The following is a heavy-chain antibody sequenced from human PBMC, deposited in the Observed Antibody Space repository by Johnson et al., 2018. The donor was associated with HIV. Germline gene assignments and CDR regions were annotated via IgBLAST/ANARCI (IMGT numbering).Heavy chain of an antibody. CDR1: RFTFSDYY. Sequence: QVQLVESGGGLVKPGGSLRLSCAASRFTFSDYYMSWVRQAPGKGLEWVSVISGSGGITYYVDSVTGRFTISRDNAKNSLYLQMNSLRAEDTAVYYCARIPILRYFDWLYDAFDIWGQGTMVTVSS. D-gene: IGHD3-9*01. J-gene: IGHJ3*02. CDR3: ARIPILRYFDWLYDAFDI. V-gene: IGHV3-11*04. CDR2: ISGSGGIT.